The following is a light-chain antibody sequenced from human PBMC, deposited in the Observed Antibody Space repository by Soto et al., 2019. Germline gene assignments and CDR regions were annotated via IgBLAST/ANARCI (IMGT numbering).Light chain of an antibody. V-gene: IGKV3-20*01. CDR2: GAS. CDR1: QSVSSSY. CDR3: QQYGSSPRT. Sequence: EIVLTQSPGTLSLSPGERATLSCRASQSVSSSYLAWYQQKPGQAPRLLIYGASSRATGIPDRFSGSGSGTDFTLTISRLEPEDFGVYYCQQYGSSPRTFGQGTRVEI. J-gene: IGKJ1*01.